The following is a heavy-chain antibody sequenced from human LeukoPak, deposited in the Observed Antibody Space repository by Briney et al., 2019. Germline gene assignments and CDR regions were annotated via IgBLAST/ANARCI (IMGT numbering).Heavy chain of an antibody. CDR2: INSDGSST. CDR3: ARTSPVLGDAFDI. Sequence: GGSLRLSCAASGFTFSSYWMHWVRQAPGKGLVWVSRINSDGSSTSYADSVKGRFTISRDNAKNTLYLQMNSLRVEDTAVYYCARTSPVLGDAFDIWGQGTMVTVSS. V-gene: IGHV3-74*01. J-gene: IGHJ3*02. D-gene: IGHD2-15*01. CDR1: GFTFSSYW.